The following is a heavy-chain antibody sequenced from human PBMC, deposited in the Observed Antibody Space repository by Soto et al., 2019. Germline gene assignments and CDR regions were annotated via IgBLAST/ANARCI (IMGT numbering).Heavy chain of an antibody. CDR3: ARTYGDYARYYYYGMDV. CDR2: ISSSSSYI. V-gene: IGHV3-21*01. D-gene: IGHD4-17*01. J-gene: IGHJ6*02. Sequence: GSLRLSCAASGFTFSIYSMNWVRQAPGKGLEWVSSISSSSSYIYYADSVKGRFTISRDNAKNSLYLQMNSLRAEDTAVYYCARTYGDYARYYYYGMDVWGQGTTVTVS. CDR1: GFTFSIYS.